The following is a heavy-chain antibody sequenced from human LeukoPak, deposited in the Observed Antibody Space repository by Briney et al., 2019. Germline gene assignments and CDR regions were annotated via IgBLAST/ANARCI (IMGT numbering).Heavy chain of an antibody. CDR2: ISYDGSNK. D-gene: IGHD3-3*01. Sequence: GGSLRLSCAASGFTFSSYAMHWVRQAPGKGLEWVAVISYDGSNKYYADSVKGRFTISRDNSKNTLYLQMNSLRAEDTAVYYCARGSFRSTYDFWTGSTFNIWGQGTMVTVSS. CDR1: GFTFSSYA. V-gene: IGHV3-30*04. CDR3: ARGSFRSTYDFWTGSTFNI. J-gene: IGHJ3*02.